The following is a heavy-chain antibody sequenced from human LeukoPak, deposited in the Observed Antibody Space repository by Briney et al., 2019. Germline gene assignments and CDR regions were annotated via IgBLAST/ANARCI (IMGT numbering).Heavy chain of an antibody. CDR2: ISYDGSNK. V-gene: IGHV3-30*18. CDR3: AKEQEVLRYFDWSLSFDY. D-gene: IGHD3-9*01. Sequence: GSLRLSCAASGFPFSSYGMHWVRQAPGKGLEWGAVISYDGSNKYYTDSVKGRFTISRDNSKNTLYLQMNSLRAEDTAVYYCAKEQEVLRYFDWSLSFDYWGQGTLVTVSS. CDR1: GFPFSSYG. J-gene: IGHJ4*02.